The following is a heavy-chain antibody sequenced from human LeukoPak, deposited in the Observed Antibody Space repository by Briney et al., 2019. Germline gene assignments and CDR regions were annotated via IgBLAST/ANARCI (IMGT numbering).Heavy chain of an antibody. CDR3: ARAHILTGYNWFDP. V-gene: IGHV4-59*01. D-gene: IGHD3-9*01. CDR2: IYYSGGT. CDR1: GGSISSYY. Sequence: SETLSLTCTVSGGSISSYYWSWIRQPPGKGLEWIGYIYYSGGTNYNPSLKSRVTISVDTSKNQFSLKLSSVTAADTAVYYCARAHILTGYNWFDPWGQGTLVTVSS. J-gene: IGHJ5*02.